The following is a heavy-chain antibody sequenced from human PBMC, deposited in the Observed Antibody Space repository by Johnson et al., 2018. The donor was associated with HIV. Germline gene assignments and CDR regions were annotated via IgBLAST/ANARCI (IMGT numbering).Heavy chain of an antibody. D-gene: IGHD3-22*01. Sequence: QVQLVESGGDLVQPGGSLRVSCLASGFVFSDSHMSWIRQAPGKGLAWVSYISSSGSTIYYADSVKGRFTISRDNSNNTLFLQMNSLRTEDTALYYCARQHYYDSSGQGGGLDIWGQGTMVTVSS. V-gene: IGHV3-11*01. CDR1: GFVFSDSH. CDR2: ISSSGSTI. CDR3: ARQHYYDSSGQGGGLDI. J-gene: IGHJ3*02.